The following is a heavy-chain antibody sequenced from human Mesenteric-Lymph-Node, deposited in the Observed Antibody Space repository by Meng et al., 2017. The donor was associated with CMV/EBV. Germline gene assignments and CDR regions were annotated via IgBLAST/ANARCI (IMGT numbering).Heavy chain of an antibody. J-gene: IGHJ1*01. Sequence: GESLKISCAASGFTFNGAWMTWVRQAPGKGLEWVSGISGSGGGTYYADSVKGRFTISRDNSKNTLYLQMNSLRAEDTAVYYCVKGGPVAPDPRYFQHWGQGTLVTVSS. V-gene: IGHV3-23*01. D-gene: IGHD1-14*01. CDR2: ISGSGGGT. CDR1: GFTFNGAW. CDR3: VKGGPVAPDPRYFQH.